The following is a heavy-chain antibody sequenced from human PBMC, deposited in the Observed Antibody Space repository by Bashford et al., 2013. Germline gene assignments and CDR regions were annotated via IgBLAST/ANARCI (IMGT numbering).Heavy chain of an antibody. CDR1: GGSIRNYY. V-gene: IGHV4-4*07. CDR3: ARDEHLRYSYGMDV. CDR2: IYSGGNT. Sequence: SETLSLTCTVSGGSIRNYYWSWIRQPAGKGLEWIGRIYSGGNTNYNRPFRRRVTMSVDTAKNQFSLRLNSVTAADTAIYYCARDEHLRYSYGMDVWGPRDPRSPRLL. J-gene: IGHJ6*02. D-gene: IGHD1/OR15-1a*01.